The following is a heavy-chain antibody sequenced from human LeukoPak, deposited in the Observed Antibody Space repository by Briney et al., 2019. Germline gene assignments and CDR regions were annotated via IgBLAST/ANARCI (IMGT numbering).Heavy chain of an antibody. CDR3: ARERSSGYNDAFDI. CDR1: GYTFTSYY. V-gene: IGHV1-46*01. D-gene: IGHD3-22*01. CDR2: INPSGGST. J-gene: IGHJ3*02. Sequence: APVKVSCKASGYTFTSYYMHWVRQAPGQGLEWMGIINPSGGSTSNAQKFQGRVTMTRDMSTRTVYMELSSLRSEDTAVYYCARERSSGYNDAFDIWGQGTMVTVSS.